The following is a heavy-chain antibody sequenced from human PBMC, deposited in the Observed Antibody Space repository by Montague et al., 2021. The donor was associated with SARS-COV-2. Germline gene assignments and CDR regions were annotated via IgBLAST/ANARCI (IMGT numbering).Heavy chain of an antibody. D-gene: IGHD6-19*01. J-gene: IGHJ4*02. CDR3: ARDIAVAGLFDY. CDR1: GGSISSHY. Sequence: SETLSLTCTVSGGSISSHYWSWIRQPAGKGLEWIGRISISGSTNXNPSLKSRVTISVDTSKNQFSLKLSSVTAADTAVYYCARDIAVAGLFDYWGQGTLVTVSS. CDR2: ISISGST. V-gene: IGHV4-4*07.